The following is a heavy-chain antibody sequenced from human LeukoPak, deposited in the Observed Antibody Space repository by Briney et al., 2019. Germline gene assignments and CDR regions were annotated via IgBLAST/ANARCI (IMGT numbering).Heavy chain of an antibody. CDR3: AKNTWKSSDSGRRRMDV. D-gene: IGHD3-10*01. CDR2: IGVGGRPT. CDR1: GFTFNNYA. Sequence: GGSLRLSCAASGFTFNNYAMTWARQASGKGLEWISYIGVGGRPTNYADSVKARFTISRDDAQNSLYLQMNSLRAEDTAVYYCAKNTWKSSDSGRRRMDVWGQGTTVTVSS. J-gene: IGHJ6*02. V-gene: IGHV3-48*01.